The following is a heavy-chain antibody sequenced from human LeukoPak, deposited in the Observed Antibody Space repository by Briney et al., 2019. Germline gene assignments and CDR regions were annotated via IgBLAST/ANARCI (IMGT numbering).Heavy chain of an antibody. Sequence: SETLSLTCTVSGGSISSYYWSWIRQPPGKGLEWIGYIYYSGSTNYNPSLKSRVTISVDTSKNQFSLKLSSVTAADTAVYYCARDRPGYSYGSLFDYWGQGTLVTVSS. D-gene: IGHD5-18*01. V-gene: IGHV4-59*01. CDR2: IYYSGST. CDR1: GGSISSYY. J-gene: IGHJ4*02. CDR3: ARDRPGYSYGSLFDY.